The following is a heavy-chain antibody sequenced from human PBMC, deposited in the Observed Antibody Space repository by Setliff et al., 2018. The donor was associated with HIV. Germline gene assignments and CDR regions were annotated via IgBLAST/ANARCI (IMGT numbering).Heavy chain of an antibody. CDR2: IYPDDSYT. J-gene: IGHJ3*02. Sequence: PGESLKISCQGSGYTFDKYYIAWVRQMPGKGLEWMGLIYPDDSYTTYSPAFEGHVTFSADKSNSTAYLQWSSLKASDTAMYYCASLRGPQLRDAFDIWGQGTMVTVSS. V-gene: IGHV5-51*01. CDR1: GYTFDKYY. CDR3: ASLRGPQLRDAFDI. D-gene: IGHD2-2*01.